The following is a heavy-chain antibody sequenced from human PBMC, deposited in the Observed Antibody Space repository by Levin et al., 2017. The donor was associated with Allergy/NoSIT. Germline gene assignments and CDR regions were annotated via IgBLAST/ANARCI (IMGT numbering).Heavy chain of an antibody. CDR1: GFTFTSYG. J-gene: IGHJ1*01. CDR2: IWYDGSHK. Sequence: GESLKISCAASGFTFTSYGFHWVRQAPGKGLEWLAVIWYDGSHKDYADSVRGRFTIARDNSKNTLYLQMNSPRAEDTAIYYCARGVGQDDVKHSSGWHQDWGQGTLVTVST. D-gene: IGHD6-19*01. V-gene: IGHV3-30*12. CDR3: ARGVGQDDVKHSSGWHQD.